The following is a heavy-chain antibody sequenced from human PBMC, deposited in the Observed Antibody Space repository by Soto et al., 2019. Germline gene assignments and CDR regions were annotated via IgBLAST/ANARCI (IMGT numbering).Heavy chain of an antibody. Sequence: PGGSLRLSCAASGFTFSSYAMSWVRQAPGKGLEWVSAISGSGGSTYYADSVKGRFTISRDNSKNTLYLQMNSLRAEDTAVYYCAKTVVLVVIARGLEAFDSWGQGTMVTVSS. CDR3: AKTVVLVVIARGLEAFDS. CDR1: GFTFSSYA. V-gene: IGHV3-23*01. J-gene: IGHJ3*02. CDR2: ISGSGGST. D-gene: IGHD2-21*01.